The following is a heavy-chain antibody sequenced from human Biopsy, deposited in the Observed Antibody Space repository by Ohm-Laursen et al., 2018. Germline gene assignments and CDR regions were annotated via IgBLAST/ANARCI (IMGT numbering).Heavy chain of an antibody. J-gene: IGHJ4*02. Sequence: SPRLSCAASGFTFDNYVMHWVRQAPGKGLEWVSGISWDGGSEGYADSVKGRFTISRDNAKNSLFLQMNSLTTEDTALYYCVRGYSSSWSGYLDHWGQGTLVTVSS. CDR3: VRGYSSSWSGYLDH. CDR2: ISWDGGSE. CDR1: GFTFDNYV. D-gene: IGHD3-3*01. V-gene: IGHV3-9*01.